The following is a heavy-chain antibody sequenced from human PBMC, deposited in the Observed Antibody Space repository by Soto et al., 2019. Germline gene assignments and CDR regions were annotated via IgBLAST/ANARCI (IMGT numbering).Heavy chain of an antibody. CDR1: GYSFSKYR. Sequence: GESLKMSFETCGYSFSKYRIAWVRQLPGKRLEWMGTINTADSATRYSSSFEGQVSISVYKSISTPYLQCTSVHSPDTAMYYCARHRGYRRYWGHGTLFTVSS. V-gene: IGHV5-51*01. CDR3: ARHRGYRRY. CDR2: INTADSAT. J-gene: IGHJ4*01. D-gene: IGHD5-12*01.